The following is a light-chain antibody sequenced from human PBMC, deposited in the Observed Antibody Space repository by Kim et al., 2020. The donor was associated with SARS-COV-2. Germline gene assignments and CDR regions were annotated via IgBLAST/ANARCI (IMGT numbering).Light chain of an antibody. CDR1: KLENKY. V-gene: IGLV3-1*01. J-gene: IGLJ2*01. CDR2: QDS. CDR3: QAWDSSVL. Sequence: SYELTQPPSVSVSPGQTANITCSGDKLENKYACWYQQKPGQSPVLVIYQDSKRPSGIPERLSGSNSGNTATLTISGTQAMAEADYYCQAWDSSVLFG.